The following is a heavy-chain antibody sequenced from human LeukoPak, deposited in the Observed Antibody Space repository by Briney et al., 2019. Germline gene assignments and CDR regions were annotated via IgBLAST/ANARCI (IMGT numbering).Heavy chain of an antibody. V-gene: IGHV1-2*02. CDR2: INPNSGGT. CDR3: ARAESIGEDTRMYYDFWSGSRKWFDP. J-gene: IGHJ5*02. D-gene: IGHD3-3*01. CDR1: GYTFTGYY. Sequence: ASVKVSCKASGYTFTGYYMHWVRQAPGQGLEWMGWINPNSGGTNYAQKFQGRVTMTRDTSISTAYMELSRLRSDDTAVYYCARAESIGEDTRMYYDFWSGSRKWFDPWGQGTLVTVSS.